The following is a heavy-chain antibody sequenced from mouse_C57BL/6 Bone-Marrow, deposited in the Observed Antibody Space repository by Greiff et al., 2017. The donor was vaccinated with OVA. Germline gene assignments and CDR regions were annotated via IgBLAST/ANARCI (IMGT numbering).Heavy chain of an antibody. J-gene: IGHJ2*01. CDR1: GFTFSSYG. V-gene: IGHV5-6*02. CDR2: ISSGGSYT. Sequence: DVKLVESGGDLVKPGGSLKLSCAASGFTFSSYGMSWVRQTPDKRLEWVATISSGGSYTYYPDSVKGRFTISRDNAKNTLYLQMSSLKSEDTAMYYCARRPLFDYWGQGTTLTVSS. CDR3: ARRPLFDY.